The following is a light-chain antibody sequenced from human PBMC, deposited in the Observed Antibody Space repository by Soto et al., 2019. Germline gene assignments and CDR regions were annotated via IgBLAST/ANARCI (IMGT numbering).Light chain of an antibody. V-gene: IGKV1-5*01. J-gene: IGKJ1*01. CDR1: QSVSGW. CDR2: DAS. CDR3: QQYETFSGT. Sequence: IQMTQSPSTLSASLVDTVAVTCRASQSVSGWLAWYQQKPGEAPKLLIYDASALPRGVPARFSGSGSGTKFTLTIASLQPDDFATYYCQQYETFSGTFGPGTKVDI.